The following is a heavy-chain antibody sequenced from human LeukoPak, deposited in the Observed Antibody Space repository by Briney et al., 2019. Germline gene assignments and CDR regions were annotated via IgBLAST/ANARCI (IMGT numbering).Heavy chain of an antibody. CDR1: VASISSYY. CDR2: IYYSGST. J-gene: IGHJ4*02. V-gene: IGHV4-59*08. D-gene: IGHD2-15*01. Sequence: PSETLSLTCTLSVASISSYYWSWIRQPPGKGLEWIGYIYYSGSTNYNPSLKSRVTISVDTSKNQFSLKLSSVTAADTAVYYCARHVRDCSGGTCYSTSPFDYWGQGTLVTVSS. CDR3: ARHVRDCSGGTCYSTSPFDY.